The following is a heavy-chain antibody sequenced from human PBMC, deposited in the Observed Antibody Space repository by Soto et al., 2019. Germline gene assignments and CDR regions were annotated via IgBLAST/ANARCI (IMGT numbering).Heavy chain of an antibody. Sequence: GASVKVSCKASGYTFTSYAMHWVRQAPGQRLEWMGWINAGNGNTKYSQKFQGRVTITRDTSASTAYMELSSLRSEDTAVYYCARGGGYGSGSYYNGGYYYYGMDVWGQGTTVTVSS. CDR1: GYTFTSYA. CDR2: INAGNGNT. D-gene: IGHD3-10*01. CDR3: ARGGGYGSGSYYNGGYYYYGMDV. J-gene: IGHJ6*02. V-gene: IGHV1-3*01.